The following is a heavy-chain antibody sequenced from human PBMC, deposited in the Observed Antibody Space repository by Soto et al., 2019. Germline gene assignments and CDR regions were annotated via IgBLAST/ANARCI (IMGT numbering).Heavy chain of an antibody. CDR1: GFSLSTTGEG. Sequence: QITLKEAGPTLVKPTQTLTLTCTFSGFSLSTTGEGVFWIRQPPGKAPEGLALVHWNDDKRYSPSLRPRLTIRKDTSRNQVVLSLTNLDPVDTGTYYCAHRRLGDTSNDYNGLDVWGQGTTVIVSS. CDR2: VHWNDDK. D-gene: IGHD3-3*01. V-gene: IGHV2-5*01. J-gene: IGHJ6*02. CDR3: AHRRLGDTSNDYNGLDV.